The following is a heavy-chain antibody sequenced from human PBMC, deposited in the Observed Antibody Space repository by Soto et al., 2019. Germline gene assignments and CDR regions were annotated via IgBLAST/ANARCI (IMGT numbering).Heavy chain of an antibody. CDR2: ISSSSSYT. D-gene: IGHD3-3*02. J-gene: IGHJ5*02. CDR3: ARDLHHFWRAPPAHPYDP. CDR1: GYTFSDYY. V-gene: IGHV3-11*06. Sequence: SPRLSCAASGYTFSDYYMSWIRQSPGKGLEWVSYISSSSSYTNYANSVKSPFTISRDNSNNSLYLKMNSPRADDTAVYYCARDLHHFWRAPPAHPYDPSGQVPLLTVSS.